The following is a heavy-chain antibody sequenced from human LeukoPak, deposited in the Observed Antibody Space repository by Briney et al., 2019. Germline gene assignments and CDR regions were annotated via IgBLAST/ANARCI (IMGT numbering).Heavy chain of an antibody. D-gene: IGHD7-27*01. Sequence: GGSLRLSCAASGFTFSNAWMSWVRQAPGKGLEWVGRIKSKTDGGTTDYAAPVKGRFTISRDDSKNTLHLQMNSLKTEDTAVYYCTSFELGTTIPFDYWGQGTLVTVSS. CDR2: IKSKTDGGTT. V-gene: IGHV3-15*01. CDR3: TSFELGTTIPFDY. CDR1: GFTFSNAW. J-gene: IGHJ4*02.